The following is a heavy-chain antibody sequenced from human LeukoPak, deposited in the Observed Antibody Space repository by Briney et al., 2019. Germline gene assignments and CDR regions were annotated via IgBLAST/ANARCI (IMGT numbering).Heavy chain of an antibody. Sequence: PGRSLRLSCAASGFTVSSNYMSWFRQAPGKGLEWVSAIYSGGITYYADSVKGRFTISRDNSKNTLYLEMNSLRAEDTAVYHCARAAELGRDYWGQGTLVTVSS. J-gene: IGHJ4*02. CDR3: ARAAELGRDY. D-gene: IGHD7-27*01. CDR1: GFTVSSNY. CDR2: IYSGGIT. V-gene: IGHV3-53*01.